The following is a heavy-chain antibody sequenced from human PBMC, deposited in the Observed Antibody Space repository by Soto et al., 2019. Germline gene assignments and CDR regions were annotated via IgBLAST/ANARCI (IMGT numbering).Heavy chain of an antibody. V-gene: IGHV4-30-4*01. CDR2: IYYSGST. J-gene: IGHJ4*02. CDR1: GGSISSGDYY. CDR3: ARALGRITIFGVVIIGRVGY. Sequence: PSETLSLTCTVSGGSISSGDYYWSWIRQPPGKGLEWIGYIYYSGSTYYNPSLKSRVTISVDTSKNQFSLKLSSVTAADTAVYYCARALGRITIFGVVIIGRVGYWGQGTLVTVSS. D-gene: IGHD3-3*01.